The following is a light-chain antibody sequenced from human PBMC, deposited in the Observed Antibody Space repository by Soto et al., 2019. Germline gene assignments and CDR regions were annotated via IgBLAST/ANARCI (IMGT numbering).Light chain of an antibody. J-gene: IGKJ2*03. CDR3: MQALETPYS. V-gene: IGKV2-28*01. CDR1: QSLLHSNGYSF. CDR2: LGS. Sequence: EIVMTQSPLSLPVTPGEPASISCRSSQSLLHSNGYSFLDWYLQKPGQSPQLLIYLGSNRASGVSDRFSGSGSGTDFTLKISRVEAEDVGVYYCMQALETPYSFGQGTKLEIK.